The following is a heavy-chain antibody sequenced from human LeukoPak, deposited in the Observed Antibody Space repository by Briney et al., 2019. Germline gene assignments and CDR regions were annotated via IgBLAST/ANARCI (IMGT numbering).Heavy chain of an antibody. J-gene: IGHJ6*02. D-gene: IGHD3-3*01. CDR2: IIPIFGTA. Sequence: PVKVSCKASGGTFSSYAISWVRQAPGQGLEWMGGIIPIFGTANYAQKFQGRVTITADESTSTAYMELSSLRSEDTAVYYCARGSLRFLEWLLPENYYYYYGMDVWGQGTTVTVSS. CDR1: GGTFSSYA. CDR3: ARGSLRFLEWLLPENYYYYYGMDV. V-gene: IGHV1-69*13.